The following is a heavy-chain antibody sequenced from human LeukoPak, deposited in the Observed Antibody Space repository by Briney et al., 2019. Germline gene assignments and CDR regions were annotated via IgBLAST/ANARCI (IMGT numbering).Heavy chain of an antibody. D-gene: IGHD2-2*01. CDR2: INHSGST. Sequence: PSDTLSLTCTVTGGSINSRSYYWSWIRQPPGKGLERIGEINHSGSTNYNPSLKSRVTISVDTSKNQFSLKLSSVTAADTAVYYCARIGMWAHQPAARSGRYGMDVWGQGTTVTVSS. CDR3: ARIGMWAHQPAARSGRYGMDV. V-gene: IGHV4-39*07. CDR1: GGSINSRSYY. J-gene: IGHJ6*02.